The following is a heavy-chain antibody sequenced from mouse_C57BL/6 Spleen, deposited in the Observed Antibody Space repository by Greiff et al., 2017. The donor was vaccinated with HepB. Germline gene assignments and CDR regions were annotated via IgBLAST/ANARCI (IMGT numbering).Heavy chain of an antibody. D-gene: IGHD2-1*01. J-gene: IGHJ1*03. Sequence: EVKLMESEGGLVQPGRSMKLSCTASGFTFSDYYMAWVRQVPEKGLEWVANINYDGSSTYYLDSLKSRFIISRDNAKNILYLQMSSLKSEDTATYYCARDHDYGNYGGYFDVWGTGTTVTVSS. CDR3: ARDHDYGNYGGYFDV. CDR2: INYDGSST. CDR1: GFTFSDYY. V-gene: IGHV5-16*01.